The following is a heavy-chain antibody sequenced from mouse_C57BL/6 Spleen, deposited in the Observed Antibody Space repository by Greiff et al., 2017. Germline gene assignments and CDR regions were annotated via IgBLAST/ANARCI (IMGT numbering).Heavy chain of an antibody. CDR1: GYAFSSSW. Sequence: VMLVESGPELVKPGASVKISCKASGYAFSSSWMNWVKQRPGKGLEWIGRIYPGDGDTNYNGKFKGKATLTADKSSSTAYMQLSSLTSEDSAVYFCARSPIPSPFDYWGQGTTLTVSS. J-gene: IGHJ2*01. CDR3: ARSPIPSPFDY. CDR2: IYPGDGDT. V-gene: IGHV1-82*01.